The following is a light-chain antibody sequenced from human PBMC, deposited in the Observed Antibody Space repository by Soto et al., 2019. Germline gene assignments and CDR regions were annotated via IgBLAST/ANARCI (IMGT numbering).Light chain of an antibody. CDR1: SSDVGNYNL. V-gene: IGLV2-23*01. Sequence: QYALTQPASVSGSPGQSITISCTGTSSDVGNYNLVSWYQQHPGKAPKLIICEGSQRPSGVSNRFSGSKSANTASLTISGLQAEDEADYYCCSYAGRSTYVFGTGTKLTVL. J-gene: IGLJ1*01. CDR2: EGS. CDR3: CSYAGRSTYV.